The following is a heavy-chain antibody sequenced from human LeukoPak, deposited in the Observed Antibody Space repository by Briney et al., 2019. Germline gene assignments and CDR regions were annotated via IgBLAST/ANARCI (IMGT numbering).Heavy chain of an antibody. CDR2: VVYSGST. CDR3: ARVGSYCFDL. D-gene: IGHD1-26*01. CDR1: GGSNSTYY. J-gene: IGHJ2*01. V-gene: IGHV4-59*13. Sequence: PSETLSLTCAVSGGSNSTYYWTWMPQPPGKGLEWIGYVVYSGSTNSNPPLKRRVTLSVDSSRNQFSLKVSSVTAADTAVYYCARVGSYCFDLWGRGTLVTVSS.